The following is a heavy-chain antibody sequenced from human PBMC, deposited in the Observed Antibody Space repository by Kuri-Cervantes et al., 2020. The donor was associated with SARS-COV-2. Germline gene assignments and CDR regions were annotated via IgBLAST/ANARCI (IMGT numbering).Heavy chain of an antibody. D-gene: IGHD6-6*01. CDR3: AKDPRIAAPFDY. J-gene: IGHJ4*02. V-gene: IGHV3-23*01. CDR1: GFTFSSYA. CDR2: ISGSGGST. Sequence: ETLSLTCAASGFTFSSYAMSWVRQAPGKGPEWVSAISGSGGSTYYADSVKGRFTISRDNSKNTLYLQMNSLRAEDTAVYYCAKDPRIAAPFDYWGQGTLVTVSS.